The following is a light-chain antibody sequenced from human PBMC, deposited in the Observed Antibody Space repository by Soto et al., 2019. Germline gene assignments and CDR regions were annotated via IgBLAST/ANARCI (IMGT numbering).Light chain of an antibody. CDR2: DAS. CDR1: QSVSSY. V-gene: IGKV3-11*01. J-gene: IGKJ1*01. CDR3: QQRSNWPSTWT. Sequence: EIVMTQSPSTLSVSPGGRATLYCRASQSVSSYLAWYQQKPGQAPRLLIYDASNRATGIPARFSGSGSGTDFTLTISSLEPEDFAVYYCQQRSNWPSTWTFGQGDQGGYQ.